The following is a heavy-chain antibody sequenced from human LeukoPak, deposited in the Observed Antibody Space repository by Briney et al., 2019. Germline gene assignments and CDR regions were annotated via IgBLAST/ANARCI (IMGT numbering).Heavy chain of an antibody. CDR1: GGTFSSYA. Sequence: ASVKVSCKASGGTFSSYAISWVRQAPGQGLDWMGWITPYNGNTDYGQKVQGRVTMTADTSTSTAYMELRSLISDDTAFYYCARLNNAANFLDYWGQGTLVTVSS. J-gene: IGHJ4*02. D-gene: IGHD2-15*01. CDR3: ARLNNAANFLDY. CDR2: ITPYNGNT. V-gene: IGHV1-18*01.